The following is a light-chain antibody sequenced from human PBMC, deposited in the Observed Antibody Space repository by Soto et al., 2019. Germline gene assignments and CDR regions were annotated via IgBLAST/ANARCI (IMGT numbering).Light chain of an antibody. CDR3: QQHISYPRT. Sequence: DIQMTQSPSTLSASVGDRVTITCRASQSLNTALAWYQQKPGKAPRLLIYTASNLESGVPSRSSGSGSGTEFTLTISSLQPDDFATYYCQQHISYPRTFGQGTKVEIK. CDR2: TAS. V-gene: IGKV1-5*03. J-gene: IGKJ1*01. CDR1: QSLNTA.